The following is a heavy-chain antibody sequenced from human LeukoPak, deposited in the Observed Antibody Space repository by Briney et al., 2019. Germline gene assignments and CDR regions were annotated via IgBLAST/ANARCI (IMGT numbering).Heavy chain of an antibody. CDR3: AELGITMIGGV. D-gene: IGHD3-10*02. J-gene: IGHJ6*04. Sequence: SGGSLRLSCAASGFTFNSYAMTWVRQAPAKGLEWVSAISGSGDSTYYADSVKGRFTISRDNAKNSLYLQMNSLRAEDTAVYYCAELGITMIGGVWGKGTTVTISS. CDR2: ISGSGDST. V-gene: IGHV3-23*01. CDR1: GFTFNSYA.